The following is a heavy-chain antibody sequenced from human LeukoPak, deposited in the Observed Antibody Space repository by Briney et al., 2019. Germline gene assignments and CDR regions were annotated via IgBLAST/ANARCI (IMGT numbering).Heavy chain of an antibody. CDR3: ARDLTSQNIVIFDY. D-gene: IGHD2/OR15-2a*01. J-gene: IGHJ4*02. CDR2: ISAYNGNT. Sequence: ASVKVSCKASGYSFTSYGISWVRQAPGQGLEWMGWISAYNGNTNYAQKLQGRVTMTTDTSTSTAYMELRSLRSDDTAVYYCARDLTSQNIVIFDYWGQGTLVTVSS. V-gene: IGHV1-18*01. CDR1: GYSFTSYG.